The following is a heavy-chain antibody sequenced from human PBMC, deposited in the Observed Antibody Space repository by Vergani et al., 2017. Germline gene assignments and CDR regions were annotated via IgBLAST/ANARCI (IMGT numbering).Heavy chain of an antibody. Sequence: QVQLVQSGAEVKKPGASVKVSCKVSGYTLTELSMHWVRQAPGKGLEWMGGFEPEDGETSYAQKFQGRVTMTEDTSTDTAYMELSSLRSEDTAVYYCATDANRGPRDYYYCYMDVWGKGTTVTVSS. CDR1: GYTLTELS. CDR3: ATDANRGPRDYYYCYMDV. CDR2: FEPEDGET. J-gene: IGHJ6*03. D-gene: IGHD1-14*01. V-gene: IGHV1-24*01.